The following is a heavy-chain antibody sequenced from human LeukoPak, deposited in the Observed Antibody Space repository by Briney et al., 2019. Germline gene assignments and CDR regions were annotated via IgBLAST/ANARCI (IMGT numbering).Heavy chain of an antibody. J-gene: IGHJ4*02. D-gene: IGHD6-19*01. Sequence: SETLSLTCTVSGGSISSSSYYWGWIRQPPGKGLEWIGSIYDSGNTYYNPSLKSRVSISADTYKNQFSLRLSSVNAADTAVYYCASPGYTSGWSDFDYWGQGALVTVSS. CDR2: IYDSGNT. CDR3: ASPGYTSGWSDFDY. V-gene: IGHV4-39*01. CDR1: GGSISSSSYY.